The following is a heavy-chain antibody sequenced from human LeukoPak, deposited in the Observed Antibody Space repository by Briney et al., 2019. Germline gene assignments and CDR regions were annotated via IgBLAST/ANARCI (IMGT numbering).Heavy chain of an antibody. D-gene: IGHD1-26*01. V-gene: IGHV3-7*01. CDR1: GSTFSSHW. J-gene: IGHJ4*02. Sequence: GGSLRLSCAASGSTFSSHWMSWVRQAPGKGPEWVANIKQDGSEEYYVDSVKGRFTISRDNAKNSPYLQMSSLRDEDTAVYYCARDKVVGATFFDYWGQGTLVTVSS. CDR2: IKQDGSEE. CDR3: ARDKVVGATFFDY.